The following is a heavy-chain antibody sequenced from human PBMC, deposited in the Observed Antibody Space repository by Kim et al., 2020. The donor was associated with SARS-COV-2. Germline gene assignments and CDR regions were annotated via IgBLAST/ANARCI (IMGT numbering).Heavy chain of an antibody. CDR3: AKATTGHYCYMDV. D-gene: IGHD4-17*01. J-gene: IGHJ6*03. CDR2: IYYSGSTSST. Sequence: SETLSLTCTVSGGSISSYYWSWIRQPPGKGLEWIGYIYYSGSTSSTNYNSSLKSRDAISADTSKNQFSLKLSSVTAAETAVYYCAKATTGHYCYMDVWGKGTTVTASS. V-gene: IGHV4-59*08. CDR1: GGSISSYY.